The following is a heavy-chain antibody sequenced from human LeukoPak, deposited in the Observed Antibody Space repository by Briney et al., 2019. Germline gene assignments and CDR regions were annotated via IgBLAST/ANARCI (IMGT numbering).Heavy chain of an antibody. CDR1: GFTFSSYA. V-gene: IGHV3-23*01. Sequence: GGSLRLSCAASGFTFSSYAMSWVRQAPGKGLEWVSAISGSGGSTYYADSVKGRFTISRDNSKNTLYLQMNNLRAEDTAVYYCAKDRYYDSSTYYWGQGTLVTVSS. J-gene: IGHJ4*02. D-gene: IGHD3-22*01. CDR3: AKDRYYDSSTYY. CDR2: ISGSGGST.